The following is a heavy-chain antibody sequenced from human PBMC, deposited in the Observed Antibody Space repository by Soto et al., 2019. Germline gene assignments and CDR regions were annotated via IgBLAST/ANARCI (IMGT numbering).Heavy chain of an antibody. J-gene: IGHJ5*02. Sequence: VQLLESGGGLVQRGGSLRLSCEASRFSFSNYTLSWVRQSPGKGLEWVSTFSAVGRAYNANAVKARSTIAKGTSKNTLNLQASSLRAEDTAVYYCAKESLPEHYGDTRFDPWGQGTRVTVSS. CDR1: RFSFSNYT. V-gene: IGHV3-23*01. CDR2: FSAVGRA. CDR3: AKESLPEHYGDTRFDP. D-gene: IGHD4-17*01.